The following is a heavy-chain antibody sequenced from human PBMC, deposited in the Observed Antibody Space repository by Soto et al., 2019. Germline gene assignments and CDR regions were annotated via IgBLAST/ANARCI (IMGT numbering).Heavy chain of an antibody. CDR1: GGSFSGYY. J-gene: IGHJ4*02. CDR2: INHSGST. V-gene: IGHV4-34*01. CDR3: ARGGYCGGDCYIDY. Sequence: SETLSLTCAVYGGSFSGYYRSWIRQTPGKGLEWIGEINHSGSTNYNPSLKSRVTISVDTSKNQFSLKLSSVTAADTAVYYCARGGYCGGDCYIDYCGQGTLVTVSS. D-gene: IGHD2-21*02.